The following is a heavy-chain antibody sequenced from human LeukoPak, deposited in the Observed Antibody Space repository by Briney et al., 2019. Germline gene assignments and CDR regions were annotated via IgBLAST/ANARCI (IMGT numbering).Heavy chain of an antibody. CDR3: ARDPIAVAGTSFSDY. J-gene: IGHJ4*02. Sequence: ASVKVSCKASGYTFTNYGITWVRQAPGQRLEWMGWINAGNGNTKYSQKFQGRVTITRDTSASTAYMELRSLRSDDTAVYYCARDPIAVAGTSFSDYWGQGTLVTVSS. D-gene: IGHD6-19*01. V-gene: IGHV1-3*01. CDR1: GYTFTNYG. CDR2: INAGNGNT.